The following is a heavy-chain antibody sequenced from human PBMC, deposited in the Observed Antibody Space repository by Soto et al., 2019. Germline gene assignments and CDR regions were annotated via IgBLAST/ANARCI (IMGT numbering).Heavy chain of an antibody. CDR3: ARARFAAPTIFGVAPYFDY. D-gene: IGHD3-3*01. CDR2: ISAYNGNT. V-gene: IGHV1-18*01. J-gene: IGHJ4*02. Sequence: ASVKVSCKASGYTFTSYGISWVRQAPGQGLEWMGWISAYNGNTKYAQKLQGRVTMTRDTSASTAYMELSSLRSEDTAVYCCARARFAAPTIFGVAPYFDYWGQGTLVTVS. CDR1: GYTFTSYG.